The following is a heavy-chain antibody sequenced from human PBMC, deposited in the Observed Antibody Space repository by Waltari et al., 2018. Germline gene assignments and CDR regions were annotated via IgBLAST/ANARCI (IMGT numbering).Heavy chain of an antibody. V-gene: IGHV3-30*03. D-gene: IGHD6-19*01. Sequence: QVQLVESGGGVVQPGKSLRLSCAASGFNFSTSHMHWVSQAPGKGLEWVALISDDESNKHYACSVRCRFTVSRDNSQNTLDLQVNSLGAEDTAVYYCAREGYSSGSAVIFDIWGQGTMVTVSS. J-gene: IGHJ3*02. CDR1: GFNFSTSH. CDR3: AREGYSSGSAVIFDI. CDR2: ISDDESNK.